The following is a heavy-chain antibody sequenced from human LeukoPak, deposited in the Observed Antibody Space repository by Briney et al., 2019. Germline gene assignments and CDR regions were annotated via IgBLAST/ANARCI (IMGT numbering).Heavy chain of an antibody. D-gene: IGHD1-1*01. CDR3: ARRTTGYFDY. J-gene: IGHJ4*02. CDR2: INHSGST. V-gene: IGHV4-34*01. CDR1: GGSFSGYY. Sequence: SETLSLTCAVYGGSFSGYYWSWIRQPPGKGLEWIGEINHSGSTNYNPSLKSRVTISVDTSKNQFSLKLSSVTAADTAVYYCARRTTGYFDYWGQGTLVTVSS.